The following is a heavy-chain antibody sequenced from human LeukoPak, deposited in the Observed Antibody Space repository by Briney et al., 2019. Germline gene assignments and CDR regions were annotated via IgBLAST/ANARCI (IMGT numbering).Heavy chain of an antibody. CDR2: MNPNTANT. D-gene: IGHD6-19*01. CDR3: ARVKTQWLASFDF. J-gene: IGHJ4*02. V-gene: IGHV1-8*01. CDR1: VYTFPNYD. Sequence: ASVKVSCKASVYTFPNYDIHWVRQATGQGLEWMGWMNPNTANTGYAQKFQGRVTLTSDTSIGTAYMELSSLRSDDTAVYFCARVKTQWLASFDFWGQGTLVTVSS.